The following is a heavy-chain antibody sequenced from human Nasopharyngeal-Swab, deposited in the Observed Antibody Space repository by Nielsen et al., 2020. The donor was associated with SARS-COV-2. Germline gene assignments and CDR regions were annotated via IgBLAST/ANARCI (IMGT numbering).Heavy chain of an antibody. J-gene: IGHJ6*03. V-gene: IGHV4-31*02. CDR3: ARVSRYYDMDV. Sequence: WIRQPPGKGLEWIGYIYYSGSTYYNPSLKSRVTISVDTSKNQFSLKLSSVTAADTAVYYCARVSRYYDMDVWGKGTTVTVSS. CDR2: IYYSGST.